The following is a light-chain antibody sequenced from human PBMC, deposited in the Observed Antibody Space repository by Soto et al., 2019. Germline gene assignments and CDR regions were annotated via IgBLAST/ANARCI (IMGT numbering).Light chain of an antibody. CDR1: SSDVGGYNY. CDR2: EVN. V-gene: IGLV2-8*01. J-gene: IGLJ2*01. CDR3: NSYAGTNDFVV. Sequence: QSALTQPPSASGSPGQSVTISCTGTSSDVGGYNYVSWYQQYPGKAPKLLIYEVNNRPSGVPDRFSGSKSGNTASLTVSGLQAEDEADYYCNSYAGTNDFVVFGGGTKLTVL.